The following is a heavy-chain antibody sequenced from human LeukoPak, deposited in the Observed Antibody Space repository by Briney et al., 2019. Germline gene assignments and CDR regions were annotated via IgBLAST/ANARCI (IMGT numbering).Heavy chain of an antibody. CDR1: GYTFTSYA. CDR2: MNPNSGNT. V-gene: IGHV1-8*02. Sequence: ASVKVSCKASGYTFTSYAMNWVRQATGQGLEWMGWMNPNSGNTGYAQKFQGRVTMTRNTSISTAYMELSSLRSEDTAVYYCARGHGSYCSGGSCYPGGYWGQGTLVTVSS. D-gene: IGHD2-15*01. CDR3: ARGHGSYCSGGSCYPGGY. J-gene: IGHJ4*02.